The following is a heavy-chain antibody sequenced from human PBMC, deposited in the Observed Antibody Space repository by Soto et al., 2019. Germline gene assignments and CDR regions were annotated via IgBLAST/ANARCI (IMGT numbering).Heavy chain of an antibody. CDR2: IHYSGSA. Sequence: SETLSLTCTVSDGSISTSGYYWGWIRQPPGKGLEWIGNIHYSGSASYNPSLKSRVTISVDTSKNQFSLKLTSVTAADTAVYYCARDKITGLFDYWGQGTLVTVSS. CDR3: ARDKITGLFDY. V-gene: IGHV4-39*07. J-gene: IGHJ4*02. CDR1: DGSISTSGYY. D-gene: IGHD2-8*02.